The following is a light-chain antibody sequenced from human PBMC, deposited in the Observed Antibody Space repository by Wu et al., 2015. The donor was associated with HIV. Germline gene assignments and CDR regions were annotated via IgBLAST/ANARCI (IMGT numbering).Light chain of an antibody. V-gene: IGKV1-27*01. CDR1: QGIGNY. Sequence: DIQMTQSPSSLSASVGDRVTITCRASQGIGNYLAWYQQKPGKVVKLLIYAASTLQSGVPSRFSGSGSGTDFTLTISSLEPEDFAVYYCQQRSNWPGTFGQGTKVEIK. J-gene: IGKJ1*01. CDR3: QQRSNWPGT. CDR2: AAS.